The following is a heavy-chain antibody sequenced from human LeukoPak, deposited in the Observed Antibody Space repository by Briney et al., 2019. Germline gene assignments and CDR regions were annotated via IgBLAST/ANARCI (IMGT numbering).Heavy chain of an antibody. D-gene: IGHD3-22*01. Sequence: SVKVSCKASGGTFSSYAISWVRQAPGQGLEWMGGIIPIFGTANYAQKFQGRVTITADESTSTAYMELSSLRSEDTAVYYCARDGDSSGYSEGYYFDYWGQGTLVTVSS. CDR2: IIPIFGTA. V-gene: IGHV1-69*13. CDR3: ARDGDSSGYSEGYYFDY. J-gene: IGHJ4*02. CDR1: GGTFSSYA.